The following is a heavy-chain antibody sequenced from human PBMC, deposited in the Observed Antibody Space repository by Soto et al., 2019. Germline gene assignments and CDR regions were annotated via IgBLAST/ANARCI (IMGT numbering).Heavy chain of an antibody. CDR2: IYYSGST. V-gene: IGHV4-59*06. Sequence: SETLSLTCTVSGGSISSYYWSWIRQPPGKGLEWIGYIYYSGSTYYNPSLKSRVTISVDTSKNQFSLKLSSVTAADTAVYYCARGLIEQLLMGWFDPWGQGTLVTVSS. CDR1: GGSISSYY. D-gene: IGHD6-13*01. J-gene: IGHJ5*02. CDR3: ARGLIEQLLMGWFDP.